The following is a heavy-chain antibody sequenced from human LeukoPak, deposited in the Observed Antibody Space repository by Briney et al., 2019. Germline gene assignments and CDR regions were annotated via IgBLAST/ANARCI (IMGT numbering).Heavy chain of an antibody. V-gene: IGHV4-4*07. CDR1: GGSISSYY. Sequence: SETQSLTCTVSGGSISSYYWSWIRQPAGKGLEWIGRIYTSGSTNYNPSLKSRVTVSVDTSKNQFSLKLSSVTAADTAVYYCAVCSVTGRAFDIWGQGTMVTVSS. CDR3: AVCSVTGRAFDI. D-gene: IGHD3-10*02. CDR2: IYTSGST. J-gene: IGHJ3*02.